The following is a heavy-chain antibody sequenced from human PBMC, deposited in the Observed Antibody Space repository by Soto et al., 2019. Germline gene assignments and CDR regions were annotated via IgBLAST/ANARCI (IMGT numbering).Heavy chain of an antibody. J-gene: IGHJ6*03. V-gene: IGHV3-53*04. CDR3: ARSVVYAIEYYYYYMDV. Sequence: GGSLRLSCAASGFTVSSNYMSWVRQAPGKGLEWVSVIYSGGSTYYADSVKGRFTISRHNSKNTLYLQMNSLRAEDTAVYYCARSVVYAIEYYYYYMDVWGKGTTVTVSS. CDR2: IYSGGST. CDR1: GFTVSSNY. D-gene: IGHD2-8*02.